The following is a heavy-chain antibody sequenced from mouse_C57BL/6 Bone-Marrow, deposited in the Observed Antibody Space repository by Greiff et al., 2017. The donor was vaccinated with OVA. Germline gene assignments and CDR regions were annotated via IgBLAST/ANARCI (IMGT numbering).Heavy chain of an antibody. V-gene: IGHV5-4*03. Sequence: EVKVVESGGGLVKPGGSLKLSCAASGFTFSSYAMSWVRQTPEKRLEWVATISDGGSYTYYPDNVKGRFTISRDNAKNNLYLQMSHLKSEDTAMYYCARGYYYGSSYYCDYWGQGTTLTVSS. D-gene: IGHD1-1*01. J-gene: IGHJ2*01. CDR3: ARGYYYGSSYYCDY. CDR1: GFTFSSYA. CDR2: ISDGGSYT.